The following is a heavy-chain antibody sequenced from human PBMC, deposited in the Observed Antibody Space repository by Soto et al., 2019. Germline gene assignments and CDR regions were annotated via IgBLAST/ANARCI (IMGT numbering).Heavy chain of an antibody. J-gene: IGHJ6*02. D-gene: IGHD6-13*01. CDR2: IYPGDSDT. CDR3: APAGIVQLVLGEGYFYDYYYCMAF. CDR1: GYSFTSYW. V-gene: IGHV5-51*01. Sequence: EVQLVQSGAEVKKPGESLKISCKGSGYSFTSYWIGWVRQMPGKGLEWMGIIYPGDSDTRYSPSFQGQVTISADKSISSAYLHRRSRRAAGSSMYYCAPAGIVQLVLGEGYFYDYYYCMAFWGRGST.